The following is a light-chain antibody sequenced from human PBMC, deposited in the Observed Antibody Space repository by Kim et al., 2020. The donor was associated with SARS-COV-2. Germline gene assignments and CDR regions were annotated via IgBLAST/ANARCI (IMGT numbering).Light chain of an antibody. V-gene: IGLV3-1*01. Sequence: VSVSPGQTASITCAGDNLGEKYASWYQQRPGQSPLLVIYEDNRRPSGIPERFSGSNSGNTATLTISGTQAMDEADYYCQAWDSSVLFGGGTQLTVL. CDR3: QAWDSSVL. CDR1: NLGEKY. CDR2: EDN. J-gene: IGLJ3*02.